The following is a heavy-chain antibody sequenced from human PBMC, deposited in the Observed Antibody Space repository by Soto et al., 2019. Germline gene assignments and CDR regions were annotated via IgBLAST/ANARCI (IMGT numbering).Heavy chain of an antibody. CDR1: GYTFTGYY. V-gene: IGHV1-2*04. J-gene: IGHJ4*02. CDR3: ARGVPYDYALDY. Sequence: ASVKVSCKASGYTFTGYYMHWVRQAPGQGLEWMGWINPNSGGTNYAQKFQGWVTMTRDTSISTAYMELSRLRSDDTAVYFCARGVPYDYALDYWGQGTLVTVSS. CDR2: INPNSGGT. D-gene: IGHD4-17*01.